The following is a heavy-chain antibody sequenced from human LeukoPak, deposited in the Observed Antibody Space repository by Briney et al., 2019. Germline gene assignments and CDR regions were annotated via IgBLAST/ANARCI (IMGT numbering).Heavy chain of an antibody. D-gene: IGHD3-10*01. CDR2: FDPEDGET. V-gene: IGHV1-24*01. CDR3: ATDHPSMVRGFRSMDV. J-gene: IGHJ6*02. CDR1: GYTLTELS. Sequence: GASVKVSCKVSGYTLTELSMHWVRQAPGKGLEWMGGFDPEDGETIYAQKFQGRVTMTEDTSTDTAYMELSSLRSEDTAVYYCATDHPSMVRGFRSMDVWGQGTTVTVSS.